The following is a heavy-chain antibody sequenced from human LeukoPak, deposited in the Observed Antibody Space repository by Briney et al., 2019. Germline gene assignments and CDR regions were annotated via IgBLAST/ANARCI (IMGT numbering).Heavy chain of an antibody. Sequence: GGSLRLSCAASGFTFSSYSMNWVRQAPGKGLEWVSSISSSSSYIYYADSVKGRFTISRDNAKNSLYLQMNSLRAEDTAVYYCARDRRYSYGYSDYWGQGTLVTVSS. CDR1: GFTFSSYS. V-gene: IGHV3-21*01. CDR3: ARDRRYSYGYSDY. D-gene: IGHD5-18*01. CDR2: ISSSSSYI. J-gene: IGHJ4*02.